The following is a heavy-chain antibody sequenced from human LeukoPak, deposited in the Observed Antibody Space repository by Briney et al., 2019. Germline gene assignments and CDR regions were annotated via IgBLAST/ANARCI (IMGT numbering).Heavy chain of an antibody. D-gene: IGHD3-10*01. V-gene: IGHV1-2*02. CDR2: ITPNSGAT. CDR1: GGTFSSYA. J-gene: IGHJ4*02. Sequence: ASVKVSCKASGGTFSSYAISWLRQAPGQGLEWMGWITPNSGATNYAQHFQGRVTMTRDTSISTAYMELNNLISDDTAVYYCARGMGSGTYRRFDFWGQGTLVTVSS. CDR3: ARGMGSGTYRRFDF.